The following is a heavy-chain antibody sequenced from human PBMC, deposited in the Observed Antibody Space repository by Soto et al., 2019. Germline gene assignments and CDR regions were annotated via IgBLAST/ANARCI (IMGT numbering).Heavy chain of an antibody. CDR3: ARDMATVTTGTVY. V-gene: IGHV3-30-3*01. Sequence: GGSLRLSCAASGFTFSSYAMHWVRQAPGKGLEWVAVISYDGSNKYYADSVKGRFTISRDNSKNTLYLQMNSLRAEDTAVYYCARDMATVTTGTVYWGQGTLVTVSS. D-gene: IGHD4-17*01. CDR2: ISYDGSNK. J-gene: IGHJ4*02. CDR1: GFTFSSYA.